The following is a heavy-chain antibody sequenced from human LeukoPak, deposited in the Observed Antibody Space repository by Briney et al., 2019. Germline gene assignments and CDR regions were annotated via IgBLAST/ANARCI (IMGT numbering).Heavy chain of an antibody. CDR1: GGSISRGGYY. CDR3: ARDSLVATAKGFVY. V-gene: IGHV4-31*03. Sequence: SETLSLTRTVSGGSISRGGYYWRWIRQHPGKGLEWLGYIYYRGSTYYNPSLKSRVTISVDTSKHQFSLKLSSVTAADTAVYYCARDSLVATAKGFVYWGQGTLVTVSS. D-gene: IGHD5-12*01. CDR2: IYYRGST. J-gene: IGHJ4*02.